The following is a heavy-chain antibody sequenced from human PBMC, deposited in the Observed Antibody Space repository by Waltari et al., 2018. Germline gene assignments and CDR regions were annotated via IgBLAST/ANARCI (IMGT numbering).Heavy chain of an antibody. J-gene: IGHJ4*02. Sequence: QVQLQQWGAGLLKPSETLSLTCAVYGGSFSGYYWSWIRQPPGKGLEWIGEINHSGSTNYNQSLKSRVTISVDTSKNQFSLKLSSVTAADTAVYYCARPHHALYGDYVDYFDYWGQGTLVTVSS. D-gene: IGHD4-17*01. CDR2: INHSGST. CDR3: ARPHHALYGDYVDYFDY. CDR1: GGSFSGYY. V-gene: IGHV4-34*01.